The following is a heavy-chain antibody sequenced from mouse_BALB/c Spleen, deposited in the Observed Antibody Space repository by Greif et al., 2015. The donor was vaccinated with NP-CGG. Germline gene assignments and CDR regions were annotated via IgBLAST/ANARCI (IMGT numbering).Heavy chain of an antibody. D-gene: IGHD1-3*01. V-gene: IGHV14-3*02. CDR1: GFNIKDTY. CDR2: IDPANGNT. CDR3: ARVPGGNSRDYAMDY. Sequence: EVQLQQSGAELVKPGASVKLSCTASGFNIKDTYMHWVKQRPEQGLEWIGRIDPANGNTKYDPKFQGKATITADTSSNTAYLQLSSLTSEDTAVYYCARVPGGNSRDYAMDYWGQGTSVTVSS. J-gene: IGHJ4*01.